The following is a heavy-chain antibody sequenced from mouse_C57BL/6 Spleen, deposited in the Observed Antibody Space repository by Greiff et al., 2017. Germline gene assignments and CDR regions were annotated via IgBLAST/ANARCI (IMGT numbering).Heavy chain of an antibody. Sequence: QVQLQQSGAELVKPGASVKISCKASGYAFSSYWMNWVKQRPGQGLEWIGQIYPGDGDTNYNGKFKGKATLTADKSSSTAYMQLSSLTSEDSAVYVCATLSSYDAMDYWGQGTSVTVSS. J-gene: IGHJ4*01. CDR3: ATLSSYDAMDY. V-gene: IGHV1-80*01. CDR2: IYPGDGDT. CDR1: GYAFSSYW. D-gene: IGHD1-1*01.